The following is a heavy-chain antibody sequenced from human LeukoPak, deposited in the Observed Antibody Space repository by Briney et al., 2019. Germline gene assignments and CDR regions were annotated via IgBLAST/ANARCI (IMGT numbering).Heavy chain of an antibody. D-gene: IGHD3-3*01. Sequence: GGSLRLSCAASGFTFTMFGMNWVRQAPGKGLEWVSYIDARSGIVYYADSVQGRFTISRDDAKDSVFLQMNSLRFDDTAVYYCARTYDFGRGPPGDAFDNWGQGTLVTVPS. J-gene: IGHJ3*02. CDR3: ARTYDFGRGPPGDAFDN. CDR2: IDARSGIV. CDR1: GFTFTMFG. V-gene: IGHV3-48*01.